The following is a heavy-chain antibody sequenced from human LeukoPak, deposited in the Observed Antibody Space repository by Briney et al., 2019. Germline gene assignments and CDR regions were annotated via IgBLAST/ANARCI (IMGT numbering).Heavy chain of an antibody. CDR2: ISGSVGST. D-gene: IGHD1-14*01. V-gene: IGHV3-23*01. CDR1: GFTFSSYA. CDR3: ARDPSRVGLPGPKTGYLPWFDP. Sequence: PGGSLRLSCAASGFTFSSYAMSWVRQAPGQGLEWLSAISGSVGSTYYADTVKGRVTISRDNSKNTLYLQMNSLRAEDTAVYYCARDPSRVGLPGPKTGYLPWFDPWGQGTLVTVSS. J-gene: IGHJ5*02.